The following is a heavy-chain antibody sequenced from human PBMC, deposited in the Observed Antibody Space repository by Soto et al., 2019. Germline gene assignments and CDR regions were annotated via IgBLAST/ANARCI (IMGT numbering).Heavy chain of an antibody. CDR3: ARDGSGSYDKMGGGLDV. J-gene: IGHJ6*02. D-gene: IGHD3-10*01. V-gene: IGHV1-69*13. CDR2: SIPIFGTA. Sequence: AVQVSCKASGGTFSSYDFIWVLRAPAQGLEWGGGSIPIFGTANYAQPFQDRVTITADESTSTAYMQLSSLRYEDTAGYYCARDGSGSYDKMGGGLDVWGQGTRVTVSS. CDR1: GGTFSSYD.